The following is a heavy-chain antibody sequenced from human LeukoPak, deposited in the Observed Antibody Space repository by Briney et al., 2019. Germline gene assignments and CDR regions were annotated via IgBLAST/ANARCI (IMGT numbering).Heavy chain of an antibody. CDR3: ARTYYYDSSGYYGAGDY. Sequence: SVKVSCKASGGTFNRYAISWVRQAPGQGREWMGGIIPIFGTANYAQKFQGRVTITADESTSTAYMELSSLRSEDTAVYYCARTYYYDSSGYYGAGDYWGQGTLVTVSS. V-gene: IGHV1-69*13. D-gene: IGHD3-22*01. CDR2: IIPIFGTA. CDR1: GGTFNRYA. J-gene: IGHJ4*02.